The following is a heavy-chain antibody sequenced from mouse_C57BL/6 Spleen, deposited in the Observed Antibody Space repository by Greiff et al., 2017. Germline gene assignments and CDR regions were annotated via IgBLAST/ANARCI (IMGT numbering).Heavy chain of an antibody. CDR3: SSVYDGYYVDY. CDR1: GYTFTSYW. J-gene: IGHJ2*01. D-gene: IGHD2-3*01. V-gene: IGHV1-7*01. CDR2: INPSSGYT. Sequence: QVQLQQSGAELAKPGASVKLSCKASGYTFTSYWMHWVNQMPGQGLEWIGYINPSSGYTKYNQTFKDKATLTEDKSSSTYYMQLSSLTYEDSAVYYCSSVYDGYYVDYWGQGTTLTVSS.